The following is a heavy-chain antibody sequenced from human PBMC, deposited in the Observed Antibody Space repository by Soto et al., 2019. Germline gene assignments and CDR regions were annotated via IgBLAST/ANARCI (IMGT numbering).Heavy chain of an antibody. Sequence: EVQLLESGGGLVQPGGSLRLSCAASGFTFSSYAMWWVRQAPGKGLECVSAISGGGETTYYADSVKGRFTISRDNSKNTLYLQMNSLSAADTAVYYCAFNSGSGSYYFDYWGQGSLVTVSS. CDR1: GFTFSSYA. J-gene: IGHJ4*02. CDR3: AFNSGSGSYYFDY. D-gene: IGHD3-10*01. V-gene: IGHV3-23*01. CDR2: ISGGGETT.